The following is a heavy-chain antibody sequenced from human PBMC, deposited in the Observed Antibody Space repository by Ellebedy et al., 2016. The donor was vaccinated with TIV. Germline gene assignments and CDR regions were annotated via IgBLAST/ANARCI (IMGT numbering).Heavy chain of an antibody. V-gene: IGHV3-74*01. Sequence: PGGSLRLSCAASGFTFSSYWMHWVRHTPGKGLVWLSRINGDGSSTRYADSVRGRFTISRDNAKNTLYLQMNALSAEETAVYYCARVGCSDASCYYYDYYYMDVWGKGTAVTVSS. CDR2: INGDGSST. J-gene: IGHJ6*03. CDR3: ARVGCSDASCYYYDYYYMDV. D-gene: IGHD2-15*01. CDR1: GFTFSSYW.